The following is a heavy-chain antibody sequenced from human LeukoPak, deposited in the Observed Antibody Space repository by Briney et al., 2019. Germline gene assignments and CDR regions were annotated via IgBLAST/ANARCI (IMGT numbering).Heavy chain of an antibody. CDR3: ARANFLYCSSTTCLFDY. CDR1: GYTFTDYY. Sequence: VASVKDSCKASGYTFTDYYMHWVRQAPGQGFEWMGWINPNDGDTNYAQKFQGRVTMTRDTSISTAHMEVSRLRSDDTAVYYCARANFLYCSSTTCLFDYWGQGTLVTVSS. CDR2: INPNDGDT. V-gene: IGHV1-2*02. J-gene: IGHJ4*02. D-gene: IGHD2-2*01.